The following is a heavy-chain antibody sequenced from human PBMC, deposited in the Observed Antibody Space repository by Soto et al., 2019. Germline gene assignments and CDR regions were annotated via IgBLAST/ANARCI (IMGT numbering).Heavy chain of an antibody. D-gene: IGHD3-22*01. CDR3: AWARGVVDNYYYYGMDV. CDR1: GDSFRSYS. Sequence: GASVKVSCKASGDSFRSYSLSWVRQAPGQGLEWIGGFIPVFGTPNYAQKFQGRLTISADESTSTVTMDLSSLRSEDTAVYYCAWARGVVDNYYYYGMDVWGQGTTVTV. V-gene: IGHV1-69*13. J-gene: IGHJ6*02. CDR2: FIPVFGTP.